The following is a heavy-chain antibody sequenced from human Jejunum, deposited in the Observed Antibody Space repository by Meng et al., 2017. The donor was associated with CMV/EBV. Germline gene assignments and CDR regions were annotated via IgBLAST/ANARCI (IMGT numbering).Heavy chain of an antibody. CDR1: GLTVGSYA. CDR3: AKLPRKAATYFDY. V-gene: IGHV3-23*03. J-gene: IGHJ4*02. CDR2: IYGAASSI. D-gene: IGHD6-25*01. Sequence: SGLTVGSYAMSWVRQAPGKGLEWVSVIYGAASSIYYADSVKGRFTISRDDSKNTLYLQMNALRAEDTAVYYCAKLPRKAATYFDYWGQGTLVTVSS.